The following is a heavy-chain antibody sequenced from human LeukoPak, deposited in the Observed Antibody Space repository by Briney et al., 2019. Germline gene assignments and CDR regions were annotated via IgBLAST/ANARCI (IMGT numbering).Heavy chain of an antibody. V-gene: IGHV4-34*01. CDR1: GGSFSGYF. J-gene: IGHJ4*02. CDR2: INYSGST. CDR3: ASSAYYDILTGYYPFDY. Sequence: SETLSLTCAVDGGSFSGYFWSWIRQPPGKGLEWIGEINYSGSTNYNPSLKSRVTISVDTSKNQFSLKLSSVTAADTAVYYCASSAYYDILTGYYPFDYWGQGTLVTVSS. D-gene: IGHD3-9*01.